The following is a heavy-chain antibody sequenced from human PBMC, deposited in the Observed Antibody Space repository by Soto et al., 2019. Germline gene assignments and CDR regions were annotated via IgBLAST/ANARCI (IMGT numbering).Heavy chain of an antibody. V-gene: IGHV1-8*01. D-gene: IGHD7-27*01. CDR1: AYTFTSYD. Sequence: ASVKVSCKAAAYTFTSYDINWVRQTTGQDFEWMGWMNPNNGNTAYAQKFQGRVTMTRDTSKSTAFMELSSLTSEDTAVYYCARGPRNWGVDYWGQGTLVTVS. CDR3: ARGPRNWGVDY. J-gene: IGHJ4*02. CDR2: MNPNNGNT.